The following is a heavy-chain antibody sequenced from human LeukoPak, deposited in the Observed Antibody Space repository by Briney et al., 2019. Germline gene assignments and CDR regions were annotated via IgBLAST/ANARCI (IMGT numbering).Heavy chain of an antibody. D-gene: IGHD3-10*01. CDR3: AKGGVGSGKTFDS. CDR2: ISGSGGST. J-gene: IGHJ4*02. Sequence: GGSLSLSCTASRFTFCSYAMSWVRQAPGKGLEWVSGISGSGGSTYYADSVKGRFTISRDNSKNTLYLQMNSLRAEDTAMYYCAKGGVGSGKTFDSWGQGTLVTVSS. CDR1: RFTFCSYA. V-gene: IGHV3-23*01.